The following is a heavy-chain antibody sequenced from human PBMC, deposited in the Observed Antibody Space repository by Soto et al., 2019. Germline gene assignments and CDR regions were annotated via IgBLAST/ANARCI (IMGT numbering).Heavy chain of an antibody. CDR2: VNHSGTT. CDR3: ARGIGYGSSINGYSARRLRFDA. V-gene: IGHV4-34*01. Sequence: QVQLQQWGAGLLKPSETLSLTCAVYGGSFSGYYWTWIRQSPEKGLEWIGEVNHSGTTYYNPSLKTRVTISVHTPKNQFSLKMSSVTAEDTAVYYCARGIGYGSSINGYSARRLRFDAWGQGPLVTVSS. CDR1: GGSFSGYY. J-gene: IGHJ4*02. D-gene: IGHD2-2*01.